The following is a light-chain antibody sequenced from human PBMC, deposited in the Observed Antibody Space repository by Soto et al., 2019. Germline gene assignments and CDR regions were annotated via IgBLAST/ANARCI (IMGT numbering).Light chain of an antibody. CDR1: QSVSSSY. CDR2: GAS. J-gene: IGKJ4*01. Sequence: FVLTQSPGTLSLSPGERATLSCRASQSVSSSYLAWYQQKPGQAPRLLIYGASSRATGIPDRFSGSGSGTDFTLTISRLEPEDFAVYYCQQYGSSPAFGGGTKVEIK. CDR3: QQYGSSPA. V-gene: IGKV3-20*01.